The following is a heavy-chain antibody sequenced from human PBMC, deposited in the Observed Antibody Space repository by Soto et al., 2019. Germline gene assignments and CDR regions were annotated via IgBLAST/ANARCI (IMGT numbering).Heavy chain of an antibody. D-gene: IGHD2-15*01. Sequence: ASVKVSCKVSGYTLTELSMHWVRQAPGKGLEWMGGFDPEDGETIYAQKFQGRVTMTEDTSTDTAYMELSSLRSEDTAVYYCATGPGRGYCSGGSCYPRSDPYYGMDVWGQGTTVTVSS. CDR1: GYTLTELS. V-gene: IGHV1-24*01. J-gene: IGHJ6*02. CDR3: ATGPGRGYCSGGSCYPRSDPYYGMDV. CDR2: FDPEDGET.